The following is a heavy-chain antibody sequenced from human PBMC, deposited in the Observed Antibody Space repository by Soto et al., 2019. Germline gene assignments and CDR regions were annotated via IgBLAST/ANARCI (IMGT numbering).Heavy chain of an antibody. CDR1: GGSISSYD. Sequence: SETLSLPCTVSGGSISSYDWSWIRQPPGKGLEWLGYIYSSGRTTYNPSLKSRVTLSVDTSKNQFSLKLSSVTAADTAVFYCARIAGYSGYDWYFDYWGQGSLVTVSS. V-gene: IGHV4-59*08. CDR2: IYSSGRT. CDR3: ARIAGYSGYDWYFDY. D-gene: IGHD5-12*01. J-gene: IGHJ4*02.